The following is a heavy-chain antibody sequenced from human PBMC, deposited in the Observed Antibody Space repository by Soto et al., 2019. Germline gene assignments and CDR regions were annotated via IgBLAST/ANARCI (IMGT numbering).Heavy chain of an antibody. J-gene: IGHJ3*02. CDR3: ARGSQLERDEIDI. D-gene: IGHD1-1*01. CDR2: IYYTGHT. CDR1: GVSINSGGYY. Sequence: QVQLQESGPGLVKPSQTLSLTCSVSGVSINSGGYYWSWIRHHPGKGLEWIGYIYYTGHTFYNASLTRRVAMSLDTSQNQFSLKLSSVTAADTAVYYCARGSQLERDEIDIWGQGTMVTVSS. V-gene: IGHV4-31*03.